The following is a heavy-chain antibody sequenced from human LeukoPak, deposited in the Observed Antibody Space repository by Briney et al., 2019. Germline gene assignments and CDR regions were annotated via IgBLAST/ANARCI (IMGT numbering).Heavy chain of an antibody. J-gene: IGHJ5*02. D-gene: IGHD6-19*01. Sequence: SETLSLTCTVSGGSISSYYWSWIRQPAGKGLEWIGRIYTSGSTNYNPSLKSRVTMSVDTSKNQFSLKLSSVTAADTAVYYCAKGVSGWEYNWFDPWGQGTLVTVSS. CDR2: IYTSGST. CDR1: GGSISSYY. V-gene: IGHV4-4*07. CDR3: AKGVSGWEYNWFDP.